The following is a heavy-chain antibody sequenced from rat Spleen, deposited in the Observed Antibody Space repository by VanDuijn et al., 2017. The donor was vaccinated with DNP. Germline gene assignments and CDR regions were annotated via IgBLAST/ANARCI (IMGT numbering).Heavy chain of an antibody. J-gene: IGHJ1*01. CDR2: IWSGGST. D-gene: IGHD4-3*01. CDR3: ARSPNSGYYWYFDF. CDR1: GFSLTSYG. V-gene: IGHV2-16*01. Sequence: QVQLKESGPGLVQPSRTLSLTCTVSGFSLTSYGVSWVRQPPGKGLEWIAAIWSGGSTDYNSALKSRLSISRDTSKIKVLLKMNSLQTEDTAMYFCARSPNSGYYWYFDFWGPGTMVTVSS.